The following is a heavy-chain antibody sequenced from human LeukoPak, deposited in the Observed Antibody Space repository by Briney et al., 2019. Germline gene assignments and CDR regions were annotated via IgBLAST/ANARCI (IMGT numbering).Heavy chain of an antibody. CDR1: GFTFSSYA. D-gene: IGHD3-10*01. V-gene: IGHV3-30-3*01. Sequence: PGGSLRLSCAASGFTFSSYAMHWVRQAPGKGLEWVAVISYDGSNKYYADSVKGRFTISRDNSKNTLYLQMNSLRAEDTAVYYSARDRDYYGSGSYYPYWGQGTLVTVSS. J-gene: IGHJ4*02. CDR3: ARDRDYYGSGSYYPY. CDR2: ISYDGSNK.